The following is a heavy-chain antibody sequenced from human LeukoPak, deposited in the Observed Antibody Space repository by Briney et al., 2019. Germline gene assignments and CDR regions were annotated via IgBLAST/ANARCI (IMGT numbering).Heavy chain of an antibody. CDR1: GYTFTSYG. CDR3: AREMTTVTYGLDY. V-gene: IGHV1-18*01. Sequence: ASVKVSCKASGYTFTSYGISWVRQAPGQGLEWMGWISAYNGNTNYAQKFQGWVTMTRDTSISTAYMELSRLRSDDTAVYYCAREMTTVTYGLDYWGQGTLVTVSS. D-gene: IGHD4-17*01. J-gene: IGHJ4*02. CDR2: ISAYNGNT.